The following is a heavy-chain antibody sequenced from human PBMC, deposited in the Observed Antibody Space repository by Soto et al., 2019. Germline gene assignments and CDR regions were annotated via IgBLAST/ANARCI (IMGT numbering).Heavy chain of an antibody. CDR2: ISVGSDNT. CDR1: GYTFTSYA. Sequence: GASVKVSCKASGYTFTSYATHWVRQAPGQSLEWMGWISVGSDNTKYSQKFQGRVTITRDTSASTAYMELSSLRSEDTAVYYCARSSNLPYDYWGQGTLVTASS. D-gene: IGHD2-2*01. CDR3: ARSSNLPYDY. V-gene: IGHV1-3*01. J-gene: IGHJ4*02.